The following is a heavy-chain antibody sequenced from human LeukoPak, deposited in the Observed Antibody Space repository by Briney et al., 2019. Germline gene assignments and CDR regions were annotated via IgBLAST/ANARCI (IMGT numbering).Heavy chain of an antibody. V-gene: IGHV3-7*01. CDR3: ARDAPDV. CDR2: IKQDGSEK. CDR1: GFIFSSYW. Sequence: GGSLRLSCAASGFIFSSYWMSWVRQPPGKGLEWVANIKQDGSEKYYVDSVKGRFTISRDNAKNSLYLQMNSLRAEDTAVYYCARDAPDVWGQGTTVTVSS. J-gene: IGHJ6*02.